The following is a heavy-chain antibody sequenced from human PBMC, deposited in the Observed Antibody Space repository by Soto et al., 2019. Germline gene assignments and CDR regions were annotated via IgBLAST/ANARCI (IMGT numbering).Heavy chain of an antibody. D-gene: IGHD3-9*01. CDR1: GGSISSSNW. CDR3: ARKVSHYDILTGYAFYFDY. CDR2: IYHSGST. Sequence: QVQLQESGPGLVKPSGTLSLTCAVSGGSISSSNWWSWVRQPPGKGLEWIGEIYHSGSTNYNPSLRSRVTIPVDKSKNRFSLKLSAVSAADTAVYYCARKVSHYDILTGYAFYFDYWGQGTLVTVSS. J-gene: IGHJ4*02. V-gene: IGHV4-4*02.